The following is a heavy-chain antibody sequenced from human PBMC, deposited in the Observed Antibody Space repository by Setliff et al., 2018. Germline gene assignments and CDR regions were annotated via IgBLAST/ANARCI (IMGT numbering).Heavy chain of an antibody. J-gene: IGHJ3*02. CDR2: ISSSGSYT. D-gene: IGHD3-22*01. CDR1: GFTFSSYA. CDR3: ARHNYYDSTQDAFDI. Sequence: GGSLRLSCAASGFTFSSYAMHWVRQAPGKGLEWVSGISSSGSYTYYAASVKGRFTISRDNANNSLFLQMDTLRPEDPAVYYCARHNYYDSTQDAFDIWGQGTMVTVSS. V-gene: IGHV3-21*06.